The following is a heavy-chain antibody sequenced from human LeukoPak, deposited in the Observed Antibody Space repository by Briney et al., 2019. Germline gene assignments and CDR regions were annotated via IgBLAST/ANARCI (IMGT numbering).Heavy chain of an antibody. CDR2: ISSSSSYI. CDR3: AKDHAAYSNTRLYYFDY. J-gene: IGHJ4*02. D-gene: IGHD6-13*01. Sequence: GGSLRLSCAASGFTFSSYSMNWVRQAPGKGLEWVSPISSSSSYIYYAGSVKGRFTISRDNAKNSLYLQMNSLRAEDTAVYYCAKDHAAYSNTRLYYFDYWGQGTLVTVSS. V-gene: IGHV3-21*01. CDR1: GFTFSSYS.